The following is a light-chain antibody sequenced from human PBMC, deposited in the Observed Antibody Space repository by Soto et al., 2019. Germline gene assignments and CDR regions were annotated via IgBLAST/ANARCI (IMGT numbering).Light chain of an antibody. CDR3: RHYNYWPYT. V-gene: IGKV3-15*01. Sequence: EIVMTPSPATLSLSPGERATLSCRASQTIDNTLAWYQRKPGQAPRLLIYDASTRATGVPARFSGSGSGTDFTLTISSLQSEDFAVDDGRHYNYWPYTVGQGTKVDIK. CDR1: QTIDNT. CDR2: DAS. J-gene: IGKJ2*01.